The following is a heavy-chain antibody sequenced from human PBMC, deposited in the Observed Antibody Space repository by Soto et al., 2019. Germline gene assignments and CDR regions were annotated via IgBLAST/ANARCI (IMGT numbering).Heavy chain of an antibody. D-gene: IGHD6-19*01. V-gene: IGHV3-23*01. CDR1: GFTFSSYA. J-gene: IGHJ6*02. CDR3: AKTMVAGTRYYYYGMDV. CDR2: ISGSGGST. Sequence: EVQLLESGGGLVQPGGSLRLSCAASGFTFSSYAMSWDRQAPGKGLEWVSAISGSGGSTYYADSVKGRFTISRDNSKNTLYRQMNSLRAEDTAVYYCAKTMVAGTRYYYYGMDVWGQGTTVTLSS.